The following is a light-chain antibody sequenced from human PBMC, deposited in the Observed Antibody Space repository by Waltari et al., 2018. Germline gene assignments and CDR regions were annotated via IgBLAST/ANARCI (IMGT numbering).Light chain of an antibody. CDR3: QQYVALPVT. J-gene: IGKJ1*01. CDR1: QSVGRT. V-gene: IGKV3-20*01. Sequence: ELVSTHSPGTLSLSPEDRATLSCRASQSVGRTLAWYQQKPGQAPSLVIYSASIRATGIPDRFSGSGSGTDFSLTISRLEPEDFAVYYCQQYVALPVTFGQGTKVEIK. CDR2: SAS.